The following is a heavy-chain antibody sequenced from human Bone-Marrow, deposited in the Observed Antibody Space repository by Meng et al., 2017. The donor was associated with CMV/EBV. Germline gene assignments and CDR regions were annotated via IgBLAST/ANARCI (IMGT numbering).Heavy chain of an antibody. CDR1: GFTFSSYE. Sequence: GGSLRLSCAASGFTFSSYEMNWVRQAPGKGLEWVSYISSSGSTIYYADSVKGRFTISRDNAKNSLYLQMNSLRAEDTAVYYCARDDCSSTSCYWSFSYYYYGMAVWGQGPTVTVYS. CDR2: ISSSGSTI. D-gene: IGHD2-2*01. CDR3: ARDDCSSTSCYWSFSYYYYGMAV. J-gene: IGHJ6*02. V-gene: IGHV3-48*03.